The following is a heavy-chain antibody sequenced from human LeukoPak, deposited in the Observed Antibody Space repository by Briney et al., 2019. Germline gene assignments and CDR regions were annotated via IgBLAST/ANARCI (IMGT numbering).Heavy chain of an antibody. CDR2: ITPIFGTA. CDR3: ARDDGYYGSGSYSPVF. V-gene: IGHV1-69*13. J-gene: IGHJ3*01. Sequence: SVKVSCKASGGTFSSYAISWVRQAPGQGLEWMGGITPIFGTANYAQKFQGRVTITADESTSTAYMELSSLRSEDTAVYYCARDDGYYGSGSYSPVFWGQGTMVTVSS. D-gene: IGHD3-10*01. CDR1: GGTFSSYA.